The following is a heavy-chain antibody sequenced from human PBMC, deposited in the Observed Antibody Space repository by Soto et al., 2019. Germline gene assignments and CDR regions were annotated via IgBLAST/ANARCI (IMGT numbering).Heavy chain of an antibody. CDR3: AVWIEFCRWSFFDY. D-gene: IGHD3-3*01. J-gene: IGHJ4*02. Sequence: SGPTLVNPTQTLTLTCTFSGFSLSTSGVGVGWIRQPPGQALEWLALIYWDDDNRYSPSLQSRLTITKDTSKNQVVLTMTNMDPVDTSANCHAVWIEFCRWSFFDYWGQGTLVTVSS. V-gene: IGHV2-5*02. CDR2: IYWDDDN. CDR1: GFSLSTSGVG.